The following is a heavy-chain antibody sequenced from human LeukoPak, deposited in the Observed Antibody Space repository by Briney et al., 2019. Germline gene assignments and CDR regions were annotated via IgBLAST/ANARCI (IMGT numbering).Heavy chain of an antibody. CDR1: GFTVSSNY. CDR3: ARSRYGTTWSSSWEFDY. D-gene: IGHD6-13*01. CDR2: IWYDGSNK. Sequence: GGSLRLSCAASGFTVSSNYMSWVRQAPGKGLEWVAVIWYDGSNKYYEDSVKGRFTISRDNSKNTVYLQMNSLRADDTAVYYCARSRYGTTWSSSWEFDYWGQGTLVTVSS. J-gene: IGHJ4*02. V-gene: IGHV3-33*08.